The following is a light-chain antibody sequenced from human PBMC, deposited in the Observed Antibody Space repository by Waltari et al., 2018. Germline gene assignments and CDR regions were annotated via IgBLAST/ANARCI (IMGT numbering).Light chain of an antibody. V-gene: IGLV2-11*01. CDR2: DVS. CDR1: SSDVGGYNY. Sequence: QSALTQPRSVSGSPGQPVTISCTGTSSDVGGYNYVSWYQQHPGNAPKLMIYDVSKRPSGVPDRFSGSKSGNTASLTISGLQAEDEADYYCCSYAGSYTYVFGTGTKVTVL. CDR3: CSYAGSYTYV. J-gene: IGLJ1*01.